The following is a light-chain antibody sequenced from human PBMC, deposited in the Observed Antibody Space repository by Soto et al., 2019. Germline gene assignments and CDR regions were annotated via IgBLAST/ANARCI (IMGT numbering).Light chain of an antibody. CDR2: EVS. CDR3: SSYAGSNNVL. J-gene: IGLJ2*01. CDR1: SSDVGGYNY. Sequence: QSALTQPPSASGSPGQSVTISCTGTSSDVGGYNYVSWYQQHPGKAPKLMISEVSKRPSGVPDRFSGSKSGNTASLTVSGLQADAAADYYCSSYAGSNNVLFGGGTKVTVL. V-gene: IGLV2-8*01.